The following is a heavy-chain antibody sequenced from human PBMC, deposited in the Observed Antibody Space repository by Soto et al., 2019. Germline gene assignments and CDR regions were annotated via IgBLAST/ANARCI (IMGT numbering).Heavy chain of an antibody. CDR1: GFTFSTYA. D-gene: IGHD3-10*01. CDR3: AKDRRDYYGLFDY. Sequence: GGSLRLSCAASGFTFSTYAMSWVRQAPGKGLEWVSGIRGSGGSTYYADSVKGRFTISRDNSKNTLYLQMNSLRAEDTAVYYCAKDRRDYYGLFDYWGQGTLVTVSS. V-gene: IGHV3-23*01. J-gene: IGHJ4*02. CDR2: IRGSGGST.